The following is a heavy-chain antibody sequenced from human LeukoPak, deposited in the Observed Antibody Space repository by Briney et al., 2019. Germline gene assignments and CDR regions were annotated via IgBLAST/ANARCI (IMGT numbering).Heavy chain of an antibody. CDR2: IKQDGSEK. D-gene: IGHD6-13*01. J-gene: IGHJ6*03. CDR1: GFTFSSYW. Sequence: PGGSLRPSCAASGFTFSSYWMSWVRQAPGKGLEGGANIKQDGSEKYYVDSAKGRFTISRDNAKNSLYLQMNSLRAEDTAVYYCARGGYSSSWSLYYYYYMDVWGKGTTVTVSS. CDR3: ARGGYSSSWSLYYYYYMDV. V-gene: IGHV3-7*01.